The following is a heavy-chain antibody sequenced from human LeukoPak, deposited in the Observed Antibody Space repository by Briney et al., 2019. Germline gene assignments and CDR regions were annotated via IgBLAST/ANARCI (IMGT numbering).Heavy chain of an antibody. CDR1: EFSVGSNY. Sequence: GGSLRLSCAASEFSVGSNYMTWVRQAPGKGLEWVSLIYSGGSTYYADSVKGRFTISRDNSKNTLYLQMNSLRAEDTAVYYCARGIAVAGTAYWGQGTLVTVSS. J-gene: IGHJ4*02. D-gene: IGHD6-19*01. CDR2: IYSGGST. CDR3: ARGIAVAGTAY. V-gene: IGHV3-66*01.